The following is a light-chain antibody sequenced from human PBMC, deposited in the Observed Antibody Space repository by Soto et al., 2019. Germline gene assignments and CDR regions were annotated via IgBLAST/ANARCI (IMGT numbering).Light chain of an antibody. CDR2: RNN. Sequence: QSALTQPPSASGTPGQGVTISCSGSTSNIGSNYVYWYQQLPGTAPKLLIYRNNQRPSGVPDRFSGSKSGTSASLAISGLRSDDEADYFCATWTTYRPYVFATGTKVTVL. CDR3: ATWTTYRPYV. J-gene: IGLJ1*01. V-gene: IGLV1-47*01. CDR1: TSNIGSNY.